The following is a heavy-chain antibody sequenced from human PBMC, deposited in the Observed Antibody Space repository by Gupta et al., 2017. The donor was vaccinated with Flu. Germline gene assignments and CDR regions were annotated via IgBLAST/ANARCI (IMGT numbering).Heavy chain of an antibody. Sequence: WIRQVPGKGLEWIGWLYASGSTYYSPSLRCRATISLGTCQSQLSLELTAVTASDTAVYYSASEDGQLLYFANWGQGKLVTVSS. D-gene: IGHD2-2*02. CDR2: LYASGST. CDR3: ASEDGQLLYFAN. V-gene: IGHV4-59*01. J-gene: IGHJ4*02.